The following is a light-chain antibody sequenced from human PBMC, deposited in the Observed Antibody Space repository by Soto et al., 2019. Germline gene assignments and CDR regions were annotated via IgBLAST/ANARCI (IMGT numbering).Light chain of an antibody. CDR2: TNN. V-gene: IGLV1-44*01. Sequence: QSVLTQPPSASGTPGQRVAISCSGSSSNIRRNSVKWYQQLPGAAPKLLIYTNNQRPSGVPDRFSGSKSGTSASQAISGLQSDDEADYYCAAWDDSLNGVVFGGGTKVTVL. J-gene: IGLJ2*01. CDR3: AAWDDSLNGVV. CDR1: SSNIRRNS.